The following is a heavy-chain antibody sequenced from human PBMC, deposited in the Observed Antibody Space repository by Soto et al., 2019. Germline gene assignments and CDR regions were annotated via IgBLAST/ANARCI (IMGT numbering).Heavy chain of an antibody. Sequence: QVQLVQSGAEVKKPGASVKVSCKASGYTFTRYGISWVRQAPGQGLEWMGWISGYNGNTNYAQKLQGRATMTTDTSTRTAYMELRSLRSDDTAVYYCARGGTGTTLFIPIDYWGQGTLVTVSS. CDR1: GYTFTRYG. D-gene: IGHD1-1*01. V-gene: IGHV1-18*01. CDR2: ISGYNGNT. J-gene: IGHJ4*02. CDR3: ARGGTGTTLFIPIDY.